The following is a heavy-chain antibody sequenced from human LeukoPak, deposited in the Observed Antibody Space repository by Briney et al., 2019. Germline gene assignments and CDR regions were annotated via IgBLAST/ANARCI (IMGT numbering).Heavy chain of an antibody. V-gene: IGHV3-33*01. Sequence: GRSLRLSCAASGCTFSSYGMNWVRQAPGKGLEWVAVIWYDGSNKYYADSVKGRFIISRDNSKNTFYLHMNSLRAEDTAVYYCARDGGCYDGTGYYSGYGMDVWGQGTAVTVSS. CDR2: IWYDGSNK. CDR1: GCTFSSYG. J-gene: IGHJ6*02. CDR3: ARDGGCYDGTGYYSGYGMDV. D-gene: IGHD3-22*01.